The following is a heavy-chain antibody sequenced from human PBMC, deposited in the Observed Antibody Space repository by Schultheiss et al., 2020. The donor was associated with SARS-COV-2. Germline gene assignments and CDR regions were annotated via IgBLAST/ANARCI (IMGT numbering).Heavy chain of an antibody. J-gene: IGHJ3*02. V-gene: IGHV4-59*08. Sequence: GSLRLSCAVYGGSFSGYYWSWIRQPAGKGLEWIGYIYYSGSTNYNPSLKSRVTMSVDTSKNQFSLKLSSVTAADTAVYYCARSDYGDSSVAFDIWGQGTMVTVAS. D-gene: IGHD4-17*01. CDR1: GGSFSGYY. CDR3: ARSDYGDSSVAFDI. CDR2: IYYSGST.